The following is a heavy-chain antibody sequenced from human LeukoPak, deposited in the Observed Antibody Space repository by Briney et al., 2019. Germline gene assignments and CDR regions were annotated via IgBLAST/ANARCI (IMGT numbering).Heavy chain of an antibody. J-gene: IGHJ4*02. Sequence: GASVKVSCKASGYIFIDYYMHWVRQAPGQGLEWMGWINPNSGGTNYAQKFQGRVTMTRDTSISTAYMELSRLRSDDTAVYYCARERAVAGEGFDYWGQGTPVTVSS. CDR2: INPNSGGT. CDR3: ARERAVAGEGFDY. V-gene: IGHV1-2*02. D-gene: IGHD6-19*01. CDR1: GYIFIDYY.